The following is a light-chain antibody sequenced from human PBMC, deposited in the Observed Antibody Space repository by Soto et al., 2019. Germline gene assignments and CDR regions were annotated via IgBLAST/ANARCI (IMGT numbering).Light chain of an antibody. J-gene: IGKJ5*01. CDR1: QSVSSN. CDR3: QQRSNWPRT. V-gene: IGKV3-11*01. CDR2: GAS. Sequence: EIVLTQSPATLSLSPGETATLSCRASQSVSSNLAWYQQKVGQAPRLLIYGASTRATGIPARFSGSGSGTDFTLTISGLEPEDFAVYYCQQRSNWPRTFGQGTRLEIK.